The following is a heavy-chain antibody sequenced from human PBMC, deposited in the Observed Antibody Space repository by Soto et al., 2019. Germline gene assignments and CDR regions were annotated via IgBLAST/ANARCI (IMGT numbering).Heavy chain of an antibody. CDR3: ARYGSGGVSVDH. V-gene: IGHV3-48*01. CDR2: ISTTSTII. J-gene: IGHJ4*02. Sequence: EVQLVESGGGLVQPGGSLRLSCAASGFNLGSYAMNWIRQAPGKGLEWVAYISTTSTIIRYADSLKGRFTVSRDNAKNSLDLQMNSLRAEDTAVYYCARYGSGGVSVDHWGQGTLVTVSS. D-gene: IGHD3-10*01. CDR1: GFNLGSYA.